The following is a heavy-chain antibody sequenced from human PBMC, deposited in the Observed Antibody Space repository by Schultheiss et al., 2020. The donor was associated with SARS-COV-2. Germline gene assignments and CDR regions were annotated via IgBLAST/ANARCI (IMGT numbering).Heavy chain of an antibody. CDR2: IYYSGST. Sequence: SETLSLTCAVYGGSFSGYYWSWIRQPPGKGLEWIGYIYYSGSTYYNPSLKSRVTISVDTSKNQFSLKLSSVTAADTAVYYCARLEVGLDYWGQGTLVTVSS. J-gene: IGHJ4*02. V-gene: IGHV4-34*09. D-gene: IGHD2-15*01. CDR3: ARLEVGLDY. CDR1: GGSFSGYY.